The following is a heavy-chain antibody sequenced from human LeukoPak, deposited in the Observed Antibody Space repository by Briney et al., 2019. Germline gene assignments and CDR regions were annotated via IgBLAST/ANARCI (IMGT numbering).Heavy chain of an antibody. CDR2: IYYSGST. Sequence: SETLSLTCSVSGGSISSYYWSWVRQPPGKGLEWIGYIYYSGSTNYNPSLKSRVTISVDTSKNQFSLKLSSVTAADTAVYHCARVSLYYSSSWFNWFDPWGQGTLVTVSS. CDR3: ARVSLYYSSSWFNWFDP. D-gene: IGHD6-13*01. J-gene: IGHJ5*02. V-gene: IGHV4-59*01. CDR1: GGSISSYY.